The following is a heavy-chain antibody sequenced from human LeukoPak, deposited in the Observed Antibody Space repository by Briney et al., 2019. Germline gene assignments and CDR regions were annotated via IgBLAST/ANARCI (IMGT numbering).Heavy chain of an antibody. D-gene: IGHD1-7*01. V-gene: IGHV5-51*01. J-gene: IGHJ4*02. CDR2: IYPGDSDT. Sequence: GESLKISCKGSGCSFTSYWIGWVRQMPGKGLEWMGIIYPGDSDTRYSPSFQGQVTISADKSISTAYLQWSSLKASDTAMYYCATAITGTTVAFAYWGQGTLVTVSS. CDR1: GCSFTSYW. CDR3: ATAITGTTVAFAY.